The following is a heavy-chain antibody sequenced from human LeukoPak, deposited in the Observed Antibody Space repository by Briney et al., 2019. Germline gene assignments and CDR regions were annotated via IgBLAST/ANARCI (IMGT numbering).Heavy chain of an antibody. CDR3: ANVDAGDY. V-gene: IGHV3-30*18. CDR2: ISDDGSHK. Sequence: GGSLRLSCAASGFTFSAYGLHWVRQTPGKGLEWVPIISDDGSHKYYADSVKGRFTISRDNSKNTLYLQMSSLRAEDTAVYYCANVDAGDYWGQGTLVTVSS. D-gene: IGHD5-12*01. CDR1: GFTFSAYG. J-gene: IGHJ4*02.